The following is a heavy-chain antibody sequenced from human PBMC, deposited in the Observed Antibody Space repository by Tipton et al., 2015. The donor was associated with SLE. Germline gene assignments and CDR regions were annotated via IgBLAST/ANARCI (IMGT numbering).Heavy chain of an antibody. D-gene: IGHD3-10*01. J-gene: IGHJ3*02. Sequence: PGLVKPSQTLSLTCAISGDSVSSNSAAWNWIRQSPSRGLEWLGRTYYRSKWYNDYAVSVKSRITINPDTSKNQFSLQLNSVTPEDTAVYYCAVPAMVRGVWAFDICGQGTMVTVSS. V-gene: IGHV6-1*01. CDR2: TYYRSKWYN. CDR3: AVPAMVRGVWAFDI. CDR1: GDSVSSNSAA.